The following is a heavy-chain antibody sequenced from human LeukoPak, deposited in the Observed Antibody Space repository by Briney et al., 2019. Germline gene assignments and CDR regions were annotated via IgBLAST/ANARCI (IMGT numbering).Heavy chain of an antibody. CDR3: ARPRGDLYYMDV. CDR2: IIPIFGTA. J-gene: IGHJ6*03. CDR1: GGTFSSYA. V-gene: IGHV1-69*06. D-gene: IGHD4-17*01. Sequence: ASVKVSCKASGGTFSSYAISWVRQAPGQGLEWMGGIIPIFGTANYAQKFQGRVTITADKSTSTAYMELSSLRSEDTAVYYCARPRGDLYYMDVWGKGTTVTVSS.